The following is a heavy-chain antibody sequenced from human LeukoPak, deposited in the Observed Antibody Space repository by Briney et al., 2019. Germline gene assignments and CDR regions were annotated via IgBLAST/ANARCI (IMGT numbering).Heavy chain of an antibody. Sequence: GESLKISCKGSGYSFTSYWIGWVRQMPGKGLEWMGIIYPGDSDTRYSPSFQGQVTISADKSISTAYLQWSSLKASDTAMYYCAIGPDYYDSSGYYRASRSWGQGTLVTVSS. CDR1: GYSFTSYW. D-gene: IGHD3-22*01. J-gene: IGHJ5*02. CDR3: AIGPDYYDSSGYYRASRS. CDR2: IYPGDSDT. V-gene: IGHV5-51*01.